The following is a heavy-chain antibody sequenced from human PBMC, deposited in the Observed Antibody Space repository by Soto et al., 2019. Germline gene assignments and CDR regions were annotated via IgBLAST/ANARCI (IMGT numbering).Heavy chain of an antibody. CDR1: GFTFSSYW. CDR2: IKHDGSEK. CDR3: VRERTRTPDF. V-gene: IGHV3-7*01. J-gene: IGHJ4*02. Sequence: EVQLVESGGGLVQPGGSLRLSCAASGFTFSSYWMSWVRQAPGKGLEWVANIKHDGSEKYYVDSVQGRITISRDNAKNSLYLQMNSLRAEDTAVYYCVRERTRTPDFWGQGTLVTVSS.